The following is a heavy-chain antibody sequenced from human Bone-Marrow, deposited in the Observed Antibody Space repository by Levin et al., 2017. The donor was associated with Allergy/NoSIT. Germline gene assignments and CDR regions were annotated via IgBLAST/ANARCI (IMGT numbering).Heavy chain of an antibody. Sequence: GGSLRLSCAASGFTFSSYDMHWLRQPAGKGLEWVSAIGTAGDTYYPGSVKGRFTVSRENAKNSLYLQMNSLRAGDTAVYYCARGNFGPGNYYQDYFFDYWGQGTLVTVSS. V-gene: IGHV3-13*04. D-gene: IGHD3-10*01. CDR2: IGTAGDT. J-gene: IGHJ4*02. CDR3: ARGNFGPGNYYQDYFFDY. CDR1: GFTFSSYD.